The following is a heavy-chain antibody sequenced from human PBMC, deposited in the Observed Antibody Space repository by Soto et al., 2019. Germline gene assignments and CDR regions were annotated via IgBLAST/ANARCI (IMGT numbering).Heavy chain of an antibody. CDR3: AKDRQRRTSGYVFDY. CDR2: VSASGLNT. J-gene: IGHJ4*02. Sequence: EVQLLESGGKLVQPGGSLTLSCAASGFTFSTYAMALVRQAPGKGLEWVSGVSASGLNTDYADPVKGRFYISRDNSKNTVSLHMSSMRAEDTALYYCAKDRQRRTSGYVFDYWGQGTPVTVSS. D-gene: IGHD5-18*01. V-gene: IGHV3-23*01. CDR1: GFTFSTYA.